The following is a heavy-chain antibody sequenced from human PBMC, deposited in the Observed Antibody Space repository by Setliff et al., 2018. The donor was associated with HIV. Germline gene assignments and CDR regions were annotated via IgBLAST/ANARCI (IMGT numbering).Heavy chain of an antibody. CDR2: INHIGDT. CDR1: GGSFSEYY. Sequence: SETLSLTCVVYGGSFSEYYWSWIRQPPGKGLEWMGEINHIGDTTYDPSLKRRVTMSVDTTKNQFSLKLSTLTAADTATYYCLLDVPLILRTSPPLWGQGTPGTV. D-gene: IGHD1-7*01. V-gene: IGHV4-34*01. J-gene: IGHJ4*02. CDR3: LLDVPLILRTSPPL.